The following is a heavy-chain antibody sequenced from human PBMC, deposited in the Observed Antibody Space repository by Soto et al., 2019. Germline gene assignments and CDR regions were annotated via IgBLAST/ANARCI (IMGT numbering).Heavy chain of an antibody. CDR3: ARESHDILTGPPWVWYFDL. Sequence: QVQLQQWGAGPLRPLETLSLTCGVSGGSFSGHYWAWIRQAPGKGLEWIGEINDSGSINYNPSLKSRVSISVDTSKNHYSLNLRSVTAAVTAVYSCARESHDILTGPPWVWYFDLWGRGTLVTVSS. CDR2: INDSGSI. V-gene: IGHV4-34*01. CDR1: GGSFSGHY. J-gene: IGHJ2*01. D-gene: IGHD3-9*01.